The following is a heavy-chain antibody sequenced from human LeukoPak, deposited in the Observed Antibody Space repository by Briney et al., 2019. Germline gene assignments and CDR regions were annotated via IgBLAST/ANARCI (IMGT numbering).Heavy chain of an antibody. Sequence: PSETLSLTCTVSGGSISSYYWSWIRQPPGKGLEWIGYIYYSGSTNYNPSLKSRVTISVDTSKNQFSLKLSSVTAADTAVYYCARHAARWLQLVWYFDLWGRGTLVTVSS. J-gene: IGHJ2*01. CDR1: GGSISSYY. D-gene: IGHD5-24*01. CDR3: ARHAARWLQLVWYFDL. CDR2: IYYSGST. V-gene: IGHV4-59*01.